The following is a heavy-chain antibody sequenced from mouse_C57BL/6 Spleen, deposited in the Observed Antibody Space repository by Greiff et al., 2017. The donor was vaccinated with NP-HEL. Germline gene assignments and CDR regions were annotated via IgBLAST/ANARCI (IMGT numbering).Heavy chain of an antibody. CDR3: ARGYYGNYGSFFYYFDY. D-gene: IGHD2-1*01. CDR2: IHPNSGST. Sequence: QVQLQQSGAELVKPGASVKLSCKASGYTFTSYWMHWVKQRPGQGLEWIGMIHPNSGSTNYNEKFKSKATLTVDKSSSTAYMQLSSLTSEDSAVYYCARGYYGNYGSFFYYFDYWGQGTTLTVSS. J-gene: IGHJ2*01. CDR1: GYTFTSYW. V-gene: IGHV1-64*01.